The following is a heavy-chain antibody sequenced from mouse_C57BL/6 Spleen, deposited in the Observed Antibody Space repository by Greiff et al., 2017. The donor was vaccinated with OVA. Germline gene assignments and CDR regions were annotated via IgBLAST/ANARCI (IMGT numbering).Heavy chain of an antibody. CDR2: INPSSGYT. CDR3: GRSSNCDVQAMDY. CDR1: GYTFTSYW. V-gene: IGHV1-7*01. J-gene: IGHJ4*01. D-gene: IGHD4-1*01. Sequence: VHLVESGAELAKPGASVKLSCKASGYTFTSYWMHWVKQRPGQGLEWIGYINPSSGYTKYNQKFKDKATLTADKSSSTAYMQLSSLTYEDAAVYYCGRSSNCDVQAMDYWGQGTSVTVSS.